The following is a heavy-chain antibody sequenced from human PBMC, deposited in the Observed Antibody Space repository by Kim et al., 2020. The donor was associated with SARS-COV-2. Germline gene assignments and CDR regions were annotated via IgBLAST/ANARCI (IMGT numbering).Heavy chain of an antibody. J-gene: IGHJ4*02. CDR2: SSGDGGTT. D-gene: IGHD6-13*01. Sequence: GGSLRLSCAASGFTLSDFATSWVRQAPGRGLEWVASSSGDGGTTYYAGSVKGRFTIPRDNSKNTLYLQMNSLRADDTAVYYCAKDRAGISSAGYLDYWGQGTLVTVSS. V-gene: IGHV3-23*01. CDR3: AKDRAGISSAGYLDY. CDR1: GFTLSDFA.